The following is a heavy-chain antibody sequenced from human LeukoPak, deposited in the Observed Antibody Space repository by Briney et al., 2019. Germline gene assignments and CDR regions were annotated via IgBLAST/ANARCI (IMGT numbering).Heavy chain of an antibody. CDR2: ISYDGSNK. J-gene: IGHJ4*02. CDR3: AKTRLSSYRSGYYY. CDR1: GFTFSSYA. Sequence: GGSLRLSCAASGFTFSSYAMHWVRQAPGKGLEWVAVISYDGSNKYYADSVKGRFTISRDNSKNTLYLQLNSLRAEDTAVYYCAKTRLSSYRSGYYYWGQGTLVTVSS. V-gene: IGHV3-30*04. D-gene: IGHD3-22*01.